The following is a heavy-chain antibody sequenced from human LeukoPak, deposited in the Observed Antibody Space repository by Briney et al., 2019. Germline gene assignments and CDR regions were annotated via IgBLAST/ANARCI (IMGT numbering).Heavy chain of an antibody. J-gene: IGHJ4*02. CDR3: ATGVHGIAGAGDYYFDY. CDR2: ISSSGST. CDR1: GDSISSGDYY. Sequence: DPSETLSLTCTVSGDSISSGDYYWSWIRQPAGKGLEWIGRISSSGSTNYDPSLKSRVTISIDTPNNQFSLKLSSVTAADTAVYYCATGVHGIAGAGDYYFDYWGQGTLVTVSS. D-gene: IGHD6-13*01. V-gene: IGHV4-61*02.